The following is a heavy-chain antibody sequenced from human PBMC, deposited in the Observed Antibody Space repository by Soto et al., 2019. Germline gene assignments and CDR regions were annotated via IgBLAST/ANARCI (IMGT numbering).Heavy chain of an antibody. CDR1: GDSVSSSSVT. Sequence: PSQALSLTCAISGDSVSSSSVTWNWIRQSPSRGLEWLGRTYYRSKWYNDYAESVKSRITINPDTSKNQFSLQLNSVTPEDTAVYYCVRALFISVVRVIKPAATVVWYTGPMV. CDR3: VRALFISVVRVIKPAATVV. V-gene: IGHV6-1*01. D-gene: IGHD2-2*01. CDR2: TYYRSKWYN. J-gene: IGHJ6*03.